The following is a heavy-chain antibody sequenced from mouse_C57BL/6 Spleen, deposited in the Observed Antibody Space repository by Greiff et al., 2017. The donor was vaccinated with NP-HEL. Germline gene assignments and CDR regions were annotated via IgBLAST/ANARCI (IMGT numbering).Heavy chain of an antibody. V-gene: IGHV1-64*01. CDR2: IHPNSGST. CDR1: GYTFTSYW. J-gene: IGHJ2*01. CDR3: ARNYYGSSLRFDY. Sequence: QVQLQQPGAELVKPGASVKLSCKASGYTFTSYWMHWVKQRPGQGLEWIGMIHPNSGSTNYNEKFKSKATLTVDKSSSTAYMQLSSLTSEDSAVYYCARNYYGSSLRFDYWGQGTTLTVSS. D-gene: IGHD1-1*01.